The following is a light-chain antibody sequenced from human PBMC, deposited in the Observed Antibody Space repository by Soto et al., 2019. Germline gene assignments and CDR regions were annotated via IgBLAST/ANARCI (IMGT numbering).Light chain of an antibody. V-gene: IGLV2-8*01. Sequence: QSALAQPPSASGSPGQSVTISCTGSGSDIGAYNFVSWYQPHPGNPPKLMIFGVTERPSGVPDRFSGSKSGNTASLTGAGLQADDEAFYYCYSYAGRNIWVFGGGTKVTVL. CDR3: YSYAGRNIWV. J-gene: IGLJ3*02. CDR2: GVT. CDR1: GSDIGAYNF.